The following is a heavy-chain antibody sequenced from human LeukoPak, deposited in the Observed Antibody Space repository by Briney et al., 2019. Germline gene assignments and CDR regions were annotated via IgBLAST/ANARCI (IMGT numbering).Heavy chain of an antibody. D-gene: IGHD2-8*01. V-gene: IGHV3-9*01. J-gene: IGHJ6*02. Sequence: GGSLRLSCAASGFTFDDYAMHWVRQAPGKGLEWVSGISWNSGSIGYADSVKGRFTISRDNAKNSLYLQMNSLRAEDTALYYCSKEVFGVSHHYYYYYGMDVWGQGTTVTVSS. CDR1: GFTFDDYA. CDR3: SKEVFGVSHHYYYYYGMDV. CDR2: ISWNSGSI.